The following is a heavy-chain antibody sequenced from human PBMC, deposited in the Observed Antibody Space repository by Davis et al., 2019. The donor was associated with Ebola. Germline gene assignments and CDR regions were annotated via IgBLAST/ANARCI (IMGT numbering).Heavy chain of an antibody. D-gene: IGHD3-10*01. CDR1: GYTFTSYG. CDR3: AGGSGSYYNGDY. V-gene: IGHV1-69*13. J-gene: IGHJ4*02. Sequence: SVKVSCKASGYTFTSYGISWVRQAPGQGLEWMGGIIPIFGTANYAQKFQGRVTITADESTSTAYMELSSLRSEDTAVYYCAGGSGSYYNGDYWGQGTLVTVSS. CDR2: IIPIFGTA.